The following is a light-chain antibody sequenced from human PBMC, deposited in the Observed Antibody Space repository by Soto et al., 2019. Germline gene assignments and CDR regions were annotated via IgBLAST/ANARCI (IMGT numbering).Light chain of an antibody. J-gene: IGLJ1*01. V-gene: IGLV3-21*02. CDR3: QVWDSSSDHYV. CDR1: NIGTKR. Sequence: SYELTQPPSVSVAPGQTARTTCGGNNIGTKRVNWYQQKPGQAPVLVVYDDSDRPSGIPERFSGSDSGNTATLTISRVEAGDEADYYCQVWDSSSDHYVFGTGTKLTVL. CDR2: DDS.